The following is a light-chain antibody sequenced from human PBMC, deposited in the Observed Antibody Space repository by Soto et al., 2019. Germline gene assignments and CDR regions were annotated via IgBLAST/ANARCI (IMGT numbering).Light chain of an antibody. V-gene: IGLV1-44*01. CDR1: SSNIGSNT. J-gene: IGLJ2*01. Sequence: QSVLTQPPSASGTPGQRVTISCSGSSSNIGSNTVNWYQQLPGTAPKLLIYSNNQRPSGVPDRFSGPKSGTSASLAISGLQSEDAADYYCAAWDDSLNGVVFGGGTKLTVL. CDR3: AAWDDSLNGVV. CDR2: SNN.